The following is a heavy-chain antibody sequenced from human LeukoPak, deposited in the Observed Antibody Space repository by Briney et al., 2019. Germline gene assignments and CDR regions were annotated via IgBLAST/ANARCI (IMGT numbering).Heavy chain of an antibody. CDR3: ARRSDDYDSSAYYH. Sequence: GAAVTVSFTTSGYTFTSYDLNWVRQATGQGLEWMGCVNPNSGNTGYAQKFQGRVTMTMDPSISTAYMELSSLRSEDTAVYYCARRSDDYDSSAYYHWGQGTLVTVSS. J-gene: IGHJ4*02. D-gene: IGHD3-22*01. V-gene: IGHV1-8*01. CDR1: GYTFTSYD. CDR2: VNPNSGNT.